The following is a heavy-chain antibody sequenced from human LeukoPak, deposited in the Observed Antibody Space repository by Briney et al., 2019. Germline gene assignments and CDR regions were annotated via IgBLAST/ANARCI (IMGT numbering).Heavy chain of an antibody. CDR1: GFSFRNYW. CDR2: TKPDGSAE. V-gene: IGHV3-7*01. J-gene: IGHJ4*02. CDR3: ARDGGLRTNFDY. D-gene: IGHD2-15*01. Sequence: GGSLRLSCAASGFSFRNYWMGWVRQAPGKGLEWVANTKPDGSAEYYADSVRGRFTASRDNANNLLYLQMNRLRAEDTAVYYCARDGGLRTNFDYWGQGTLLTVSS.